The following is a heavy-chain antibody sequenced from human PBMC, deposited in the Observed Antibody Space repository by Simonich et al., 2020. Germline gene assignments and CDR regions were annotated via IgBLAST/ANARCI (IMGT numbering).Heavy chain of an antibody. J-gene: IGHJ4*02. CDR2: IWYDGSNK. D-gene: IGHD2-15*01. CDR3: ARDRYCSGGSCYYFDY. V-gene: IGHV3-33*01. CDR1: GFTFSSYG. Sequence: QVQLVESGGGVVQPGRSLRLSCAASGFTFSSYGMHWVRQAPGKGLELVAVIWYDGSNKYYADSVKGRFTISRDNSKNTLYLQMNSLRAEDTAVYYCARDRYCSGGSCYYFDYWGQGTLVTVSS.